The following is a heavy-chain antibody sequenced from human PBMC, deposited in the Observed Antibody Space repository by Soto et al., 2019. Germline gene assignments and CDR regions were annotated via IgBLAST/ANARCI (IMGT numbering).Heavy chain of an antibody. Sequence: QVQLVESGGGVVQPGRSLRLSCAASGFTFSSYGMHWVRQAPGKGLEWVAVIWYDGSNKYYADSVKGRFTISRDNSKNTLYLQMNRLRAEDTAVYYCARDSAAASSPYYYYGMDVWGQGTTVTVSS. V-gene: IGHV3-33*01. CDR3: ARDSAAASSPYYYYGMDV. J-gene: IGHJ6*02. D-gene: IGHD6-13*01. CDR1: GFTFSSYG. CDR2: IWYDGSNK.